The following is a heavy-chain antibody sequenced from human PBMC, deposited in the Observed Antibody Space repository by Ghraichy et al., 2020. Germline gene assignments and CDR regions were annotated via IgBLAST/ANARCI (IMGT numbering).Heavy chain of an antibody. Sequence: ASVKVSCKASGYTFTGYYMHWVRQAPGQGLEWMGWINPNSGGTNYAQKFQGRVTMTRDTSISTAYMELSRLRSDDTAVYYCADCSGGSCYYYYGMDGWGQGTTVTVSS. D-gene: IGHD2-15*01. CDR2: INPNSGGT. CDR3: ADCSGGSCYYYYGMDG. CDR1: GYTFTGYY. V-gene: IGHV1-2*02. J-gene: IGHJ6*02.